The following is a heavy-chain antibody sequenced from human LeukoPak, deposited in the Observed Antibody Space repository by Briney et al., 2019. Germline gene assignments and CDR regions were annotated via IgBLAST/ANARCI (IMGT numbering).Heavy chain of an antibody. V-gene: IGHV4-59*01. J-gene: IGHJ6*04. CDR3: ARDMYYASGALDV. D-gene: IGHD3-10*01. CDR2: IYYSGST. Sequence: SETLSLTCTVSGGSISSYYWSWIRQPPGKGLEWIGYIYYSGSTNYNPSLKSRVTISVDTSKNQFSLKLSSVTAADTAVYYCARDMYYASGALDVWGKGTTVTISS. CDR1: GGSISSYY.